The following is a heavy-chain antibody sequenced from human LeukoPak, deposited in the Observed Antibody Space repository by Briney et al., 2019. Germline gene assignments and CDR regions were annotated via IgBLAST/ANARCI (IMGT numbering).Heavy chain of an antibody. CDR1: GFTFSSYA. V-gene: IGHV3-23*01. D-gene: IGHD3-10*01. CDR2: FTGRGGST. Sequence: GGFLRLSCAASGFTFSSYAMSWVRQAPGKGLEWVSTFTGRGGSTYYADSVKGRFTISRDNSKNTLYLQMNSLRAEDTAVYYCAKDAVAPGSGGDYFDYWAQGTLVTVSS. CDR3: AKDAVAPGSGGDYFDY. J-gene: IGHJ4*02.